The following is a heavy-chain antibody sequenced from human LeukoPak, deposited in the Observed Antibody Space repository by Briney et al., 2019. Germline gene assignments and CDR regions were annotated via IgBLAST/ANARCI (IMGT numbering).Heavy chain of an antibody. D-gene: IGHD3-10*01. V-gene: IGHV1-58*02. Sequence: GTSLKFSCKASGFTFTSSTIQWVRQARGQRLEWIGWIVVGSGNTNYAQKFQERVIITRDMSTTTVYMELSSLRSEDTAVYYCAGTPWFGELTLDYWGQGTLVTVSS. CDR2: IVVGSGNT. J-gene: IGHJ4*02. CDR3: AGTPWFGELTLDY. CDR1: GFTFTSST.